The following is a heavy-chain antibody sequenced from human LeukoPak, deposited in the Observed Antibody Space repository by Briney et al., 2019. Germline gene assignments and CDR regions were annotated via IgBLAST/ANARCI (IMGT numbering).Heavy chain of an antibody. CDR3: ARGSHRIDYSSSGAFDP. V-gene: IGHV3-7*01. D-gene: IGHD6-6*01. CDR2: IKQDGSEK. CDR1: GFTFNSYW. Sequence: PGGSLRLSCVASGFTFNSYWMTWVRQAPGKGLEWVANIKQDGSEKYYVDSVKGRFTISRDNAKNSLYLQMNSLRAEDTAVYYCARGSHRIDYSSSGAFDPWGQGTLVTVSS. J-gene: IGHJ5*02.